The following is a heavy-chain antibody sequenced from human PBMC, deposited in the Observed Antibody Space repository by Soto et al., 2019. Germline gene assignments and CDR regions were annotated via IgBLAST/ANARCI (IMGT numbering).Heavy chain of an antibody. D-gene: IGHD2-2*01. J-gene: IGHJ5*02. CDR3: ARDRSKDIVVVPAAMSLGWFYP. V-gene: IGHV3-74*01. CDR2: INSDGSST. Sequence: GSLRLSCAASGFTFSSYWMHWVRQAPGKGLVWVSRINSDGSSTSYADSVKGRFTISRDNAKNTLYLQMNSLRAEDTAVYYCARDRSKDIVVVPAAMSLGWFYPWGQGTLVPVSS. CDR1: GFTFSSYW.